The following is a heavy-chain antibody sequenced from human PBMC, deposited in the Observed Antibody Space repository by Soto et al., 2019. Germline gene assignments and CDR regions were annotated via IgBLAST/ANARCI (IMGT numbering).Heavy chain of an antibody. Sequence: PGGSLRLSCAASGFTFSSYGMHWVRQAPGKGLEWVAVISYDGSNKYYADSVKGRFTISRDNSKNTLYLQMNSLRAEDTAVYYCARDRLGWGTANAFDIWGQGTMVTVS. J-gene: IGHJ3*02. CDR1: GFTFSSYG. D-gene: IGHD1-1*01. V-gene: IGHV3-30*03. CDR2: ISYDGSNK. CDR3: ARDRLGWGTANAFDI.